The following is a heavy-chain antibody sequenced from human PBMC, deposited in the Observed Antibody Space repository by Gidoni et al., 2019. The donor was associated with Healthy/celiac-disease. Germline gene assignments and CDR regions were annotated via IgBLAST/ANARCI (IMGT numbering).Heavy chain of an antibody. D-gene: IGHD2-2*01. J-gene: IGHJ5*02. CDR1: GGSISSGGYY. CDR2: IYYSGST. CDR3: ARVGCSSTSCYEPFDP. Sequence: QVQLQESGPGLVKPSQTLSLTCTVSGGSISSGGYYWSWIRQHPGKGLEWIVYIYYSGSTYYNPSLKSRVTISVDTSKNQFSLKLSSVTAADTAVYYCARVGCSSTSCYEPFDPWGQGTLVTVSS. V-gene: IGHV4-31*03.